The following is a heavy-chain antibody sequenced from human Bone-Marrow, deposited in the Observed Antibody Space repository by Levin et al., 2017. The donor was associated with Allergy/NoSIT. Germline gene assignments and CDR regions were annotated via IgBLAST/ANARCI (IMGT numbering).Heavy chain of an antibody. CDR3: AKDSGGYYDSSGYQGGMDV. D-gene: IGHD3-22*01. CDR2: ISYDGSNK. CDR1: GFTFSSYG. Sequence: GGSLRLSCAASGFTFSSYGMHWVRQAPGKGLEWVAVISYDGSNKYYADSVKGRFTISRDNSKNTLYLQMNSLRAEDTAVYYCAKDSGGYYDSSGYQGGMDVWGQGTTVTVSS. V-gene: IGHV3-30*18. J-gene: IGHJ6*02.